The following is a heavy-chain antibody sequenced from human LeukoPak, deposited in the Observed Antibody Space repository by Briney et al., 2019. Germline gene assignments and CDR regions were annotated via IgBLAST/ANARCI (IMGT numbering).Heavy chain of an antibody. Sequence: PGGSLRLSCAASGFTFSSYWMSWVRQAPGKGLEWVANIKQDGSEKYYVDSVKGRFTISRDNAKNSLYLQMNSLRAEDTAVYYCARDLVVVVVAAVDYGMDVWGQGTTVTVSS. CDR3: ARDLVVVVVAAVDYGMDV. J-gene: IGHJ6*02. CDR2: IKQDGSEK. CDR1: GFTFSSYW. V-gene: IGHV3-7*01. D-gene: IGHD2-15*01.